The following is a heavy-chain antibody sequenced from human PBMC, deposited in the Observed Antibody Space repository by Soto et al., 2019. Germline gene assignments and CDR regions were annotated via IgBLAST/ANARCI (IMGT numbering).Heavy chain of an antibody. D-gene: IGHD5-12*01. CDR2: IYYSGST. J-gene: IGHJ4*02. V-gene: IGHV4-59*01. CDR1: GGSISSYY. CDR3: ARDTSGLRIFDY. Sequence: LSLTCTVSGGSISSYYWSWIRQPPGKGLEWIGYIYYSGSTNYNPSLKSRVTISVDTSKNQFSLKLSSVTAADTAVYYCARDTSGLRIFDYWGQGTLVTVSS.